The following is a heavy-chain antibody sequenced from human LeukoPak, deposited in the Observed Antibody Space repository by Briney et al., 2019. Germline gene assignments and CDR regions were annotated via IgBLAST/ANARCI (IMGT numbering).Heavy chain of an antibody. D-gene: IGHD2-15*01. V-gene: IGHV4-61*02. J-gene: IGHJ4*02. CDR3: VRDGECVGGSCEMSY. Sequence: PSQTLSLTCTVSGGSISSGSYYWSWIRQPAGKGLEWIGRIYTSGSTNYNPSLKSRVTISVDTSKNQFSLKLSSVTAADTAVYYCVRDGECVGGSCEMSYWGQGTLVTVSS. CDR2: IYTSGST. CDR1: GGSISSGSYY.